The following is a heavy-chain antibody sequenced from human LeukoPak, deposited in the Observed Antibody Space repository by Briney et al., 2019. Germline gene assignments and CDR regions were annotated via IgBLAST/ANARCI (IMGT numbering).Heavy chain of an antibody. CDR3: ARGTMIVVVYGGNWFDP. D-gene: IGHD3-22*01. CDR2: INPSGGST. CDR1: GYTFTSYY. V-gene: IGHV1-46*01. Sequence: ASVKVSCKASGYTFTSYYMHWVRQAPGQGLEWMGLINPSGGSTSYAQKFQGRVTMTRDMSTSTVYMELSSLRSEDTAVYYCARGTMIVVVYGGNWFDPWGQGTLVTVSS. J-gene: IGHJ5*02.